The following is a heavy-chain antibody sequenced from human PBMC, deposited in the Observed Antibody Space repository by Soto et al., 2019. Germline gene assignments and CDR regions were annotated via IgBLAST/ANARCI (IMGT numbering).Heavy chain of an antibody. J-gene: IGHJ6*02. CDR1: GFTFSNSW. CDR3: ANSGYDSPRGGMDV. D-gene: IGHD3-16*01. Sequence: PGGSLRLSCAASGFTFSNSWMTWVRQAPGKGLEWVANMNQDGSEKYYEDSVKGRFTISRDNAKNSLSLQMNSLRAEDTAVYFCANSGYDSPRGGMDVWGQGTTVTVSS. CDR2: MNQDGSEK. V-gene: IGHV3-7*03.